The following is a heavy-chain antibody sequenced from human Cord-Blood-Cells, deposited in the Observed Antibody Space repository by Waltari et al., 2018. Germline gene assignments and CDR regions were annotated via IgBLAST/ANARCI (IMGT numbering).Heavy chain of an antibody. J-gene: IGHJ4*02. V-gene: IGHV1-69*10. CDR1: GGPFRSYA. Sequence: QVQLVQSGAEVKKPGSSVKVSRQASGGPFRSYALSGGRPAPGQGLEWMGGIIPILGIANYAQKFQGRVTITADKSTSTAYMELSSLRSEDTAVYYCARDGVNGDYWGQGTLVTVSS. D-gene: IGHD3-10*01. CDR2: IIPILGIA. CDR3: ARDGVNGDY.